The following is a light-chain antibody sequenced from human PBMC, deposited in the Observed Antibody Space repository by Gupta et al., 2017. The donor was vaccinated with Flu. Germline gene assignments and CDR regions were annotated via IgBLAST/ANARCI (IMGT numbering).Light chain of an antibody. CDR2: GAS. CDR3: QQYAGLLT. J-gene: IGKJ4*01. CDR1: QSVTNNY. Sequence: PCTLSLSPGERATLSCRASQSVTNNYLAWYQQKPGQAPRLLMFGASSRATGIPDRFTGSGSGTDFTLTISRLEPEDFAVYYCQQYAGLLTFGGGTKVEIK. V-gene: IGKV3-20*01.